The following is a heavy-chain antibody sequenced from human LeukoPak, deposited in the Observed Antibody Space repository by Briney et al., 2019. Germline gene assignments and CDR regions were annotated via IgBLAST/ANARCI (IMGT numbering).Heavy chain of an antibody. CDR2: ISYDGSNK. D-gene: IGHD3-22*01. J-gene: IGHJ1*01. CDR3: ARGGAYYYDSSGPEGYFQH. V-gene: IGHV3-30*03. CDR1: GFTFSSYG. Sequence: GGSLRLSCAASGFTFSSYGMHWVRQAPGKGLEWVAVISYDGSNKYSADSVKGRFTISRDNAKNSLYLQMNSLRAEDTAVYYCARGGAYYYDSSGPEGYFQHWGQGTLVTVSS.